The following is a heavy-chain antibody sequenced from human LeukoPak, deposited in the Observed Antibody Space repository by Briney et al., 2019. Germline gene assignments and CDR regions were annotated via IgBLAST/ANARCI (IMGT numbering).Heavy chain of an antibody. CDR2: IYGGGVT. CDR1: GGSISSFH. CDR3: AWSVGSNWSYFFDY. D-gene: IGHD5-24*01. J-gene: IGHJ4*02. Sequence: PSETLSLTCTVSGGSISSFHWNWLRQSPGRGLEWIGYIYGGGVTNYNPSLRFRVTMSIDTSKNKFSLNLKSVTPEDTAVYYCAWSVGSNWSYFFDYWGQGTLVTVSS. V-gene: IGHV4-59*01.